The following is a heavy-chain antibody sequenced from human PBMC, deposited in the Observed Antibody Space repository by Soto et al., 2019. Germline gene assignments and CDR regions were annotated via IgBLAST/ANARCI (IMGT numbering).Heavy chain of an antibody. J-gene: IGHJ4*02. Sequence: QSKRISREASGYKFGSFWSNWMRQKPGKGLEWMGRIAPSDSYTNYSPTFQVHVTISADKSSTTAYLQWSSLKASYIAISYCSKRGGHQPFDGRRKRSLVTVFS. CDR1: GYKFGSFW. CDR2: IAPSDSYT. CDR3: SKRGGHQPFDG. D-gene: IGHD2-2*01. V-gene: IGHV5-10-1*01.